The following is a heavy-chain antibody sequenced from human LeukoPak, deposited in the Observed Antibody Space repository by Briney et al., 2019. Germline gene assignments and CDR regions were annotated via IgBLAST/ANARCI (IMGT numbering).Heavy chain of an antibody. CDR2: IYHSGST. J-gene: IGHJ4*02. Sequence: ASQTLSLTCTVSGGSISSGGYYWSWIRQPPGKGLEWIGYIYHSGSTYYNPSLKSRVTISVDRSKNQFSLKLSSVTAADTAVCYCARVPRGVDQGFDYWGQGTLVTVSS. CDR1: GGSISSGGYY. V-gene: IGHV4-30-2*01. CDR3: ARVPRGVDQGFDY.